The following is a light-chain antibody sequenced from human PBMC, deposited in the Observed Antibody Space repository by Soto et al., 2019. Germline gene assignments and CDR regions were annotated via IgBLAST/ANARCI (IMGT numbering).Light chain of an antibody. CDR1: QPLNNN. CDR3: QQYNNWPPIT. J-gene: IGKJ5*01. V-gene: IGKV3-15*01. CDR2: DTS. Sequence: EIVMTQSPATLSVSPGDRATLSCRAGQPLNNNVAWYQQKPGQAPRLLIYDTSTRATGIPARFSGSGSGTEFTLTISSLQSEDFAVYYCQQYNNWPPITFGQGTRLEIK.